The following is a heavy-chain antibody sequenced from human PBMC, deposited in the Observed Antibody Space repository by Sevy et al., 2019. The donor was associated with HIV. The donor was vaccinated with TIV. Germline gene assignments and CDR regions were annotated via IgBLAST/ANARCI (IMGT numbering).Heavy chain of an antibody. CDR2: ISRSSSYI. CDR1: EFTFSSYS. CDR3: ARDKSTTAYYGMDV. Sequence: GGSLRLSCAASEFTFSSYSMNWVRQAPGKGLEWVSSISRSSSYIYNADSVKGRFTISRDNAKNSLFLQMNSLRAEDTAVYYCARDKSTTAYYGMDVWGQGTTVTVSS. J-gene: IGHJ6*02. V-gene: IGHV3-21*01. D-gene: IGHD2-21*01.